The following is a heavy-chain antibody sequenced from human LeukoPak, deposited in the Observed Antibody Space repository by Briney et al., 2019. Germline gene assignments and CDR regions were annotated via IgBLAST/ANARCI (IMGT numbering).Heavy chain of an antibody. CDR2: IYHSGST. CDR1: GYSISSGYY. CDR3: ASRSSSWYRGSFDY. Sequence: SETLSLTCTVSGYSISSGYYWGWIRQPPGKGLEWIGSIYHSGSTYYNPSLKSRVTISVDTSKNQLSLKLSSVTAADTAVYYCASRSSSWYRGSFDYWGQGTLVTVSS. J-gene: IGHJ4*02. V-gene: IGHV4-38-2*02. D-gene: IGHD6-13*01.